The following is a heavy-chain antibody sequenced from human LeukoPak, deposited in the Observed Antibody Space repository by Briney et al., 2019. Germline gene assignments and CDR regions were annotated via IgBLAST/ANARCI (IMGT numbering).Heavy chain of an antibody. Sequence: PSETLSPTCAVYGGSFSGYYWSWIRQPPGKGLEWIGEINHSGSTNYNPSLKSRVTISVDTSKNQFSLKLSSVTAADTAVYYCARSGFSYYYYYMDVWGKGTTVTVSS. CDR1: GGSFSGYY. CDR3: ARSGFSYYYYYMDV. J-gene: IGHJ6*03. D-gene: IGHD3-10*01. V-gene: IGHV4-34*01. CDR2: INHSGST.